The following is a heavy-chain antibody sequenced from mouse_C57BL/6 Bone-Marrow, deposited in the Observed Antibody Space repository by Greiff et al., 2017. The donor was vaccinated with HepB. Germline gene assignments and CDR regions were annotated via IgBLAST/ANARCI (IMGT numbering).Heavy chain of an antibody. Sequence: DVQLQESGPGLVKPSQSLSLTCSVTVYSITSGYYWNWIRQFPGNKLEWMGYISYDGSNNYNPSLKNRISITRDTSKNQFFLKLNSVTTEDTATYYCARSRYFDYWGQGTTLTVSS. CDR1: VYSITSGYY. V-gene: IGHV3-6*01. CDR3: ARSRYFDY. CDR2: ISYDGSN. J-gene: IGHJ2*01.